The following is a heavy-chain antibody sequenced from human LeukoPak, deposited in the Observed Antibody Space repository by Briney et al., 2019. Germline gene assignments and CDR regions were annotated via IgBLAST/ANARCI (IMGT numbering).Heavy chain of an antibody. CDR1: GFTFSSYG. CDR2: ISYDGSNK. V-gene: IGHV3-30*03. Sequence: PGESLRLSCAASGFTFSSYGMHWVRQAPGKGLEWVAVISYDGSNKYYADSVKGRFTISRDNSKNTLYLQMNSLRAEDTAVYYCAALILAVAGPEQFDYWGQGTLVTVSS. CDR3: AALILAVAGPEQFDY. J-gene: IGHJ4*02. D-gene: IGHD6-19*01.